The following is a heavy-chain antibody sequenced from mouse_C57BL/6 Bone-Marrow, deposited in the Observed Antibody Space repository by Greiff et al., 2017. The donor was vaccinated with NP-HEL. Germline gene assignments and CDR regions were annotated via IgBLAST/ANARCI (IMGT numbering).Heavy chain of an antibody. CDR2: ISSGGSYT. CDR1: GFTFSSYG. Sequence: EVKLMESGGDLVKPGGSLKLSCAASGFTFSSYGMSWVRQTPDKRLEWVATISSGGSYTYYPDSVKGRFTISRDNAKNTLYLQMSSLKSEDTAMYYCATITTVVAKGYFDVWGTGTTVTVSS. V-gene: IGHV5-6*01. CDR3: ATITTVVAKGYFDV. J-gene: IGHJ1*03. D-gene: IGHD1-1*01.